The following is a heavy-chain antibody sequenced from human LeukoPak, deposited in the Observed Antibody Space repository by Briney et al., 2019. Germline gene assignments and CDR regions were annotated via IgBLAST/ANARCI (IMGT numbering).Heavy chain of an antibody. Sequence: SVKVSCKASGGTFSSYAISWVRQAPGQGLEWMGGIIPIFGTANYAQKFQGRVTITTDESTSTAYMELSSLRSEDTAVYYCARPTRIAAAGWCFDLWGRGTLVTVSS. CDR2: IIPIFGTA. CDR3: ARPTRIAAAGWCFDL. J-gene: IGHJ2*01. D-gene: IGHD6-13*01. V-gene: IGHV1-69*05. CDR1: GGTFSSYA.